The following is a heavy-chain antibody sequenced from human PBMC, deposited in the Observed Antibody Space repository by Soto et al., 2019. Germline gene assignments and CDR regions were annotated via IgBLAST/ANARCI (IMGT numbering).Heavy chain of an antibody. J-gene: IGHJ6*03. Sequence: GGSLRLSCAASGFTSNSNAMSWVRQAPGKGLEWVSAISGSGGSTYYADSVKGRFTISRDNSKNTLYLQMNSLRAEDTAVYYCAGYFDWLLPNYYYYYYYMDVWGQGTTVTVSS. CDR1: GFTSNSNA. V-gene: IGHV3-23*01. CDR3: AGYFDWLLPNYYYYYYYMDV. CDR2: ISGSGGST. D-gene: IGHD3-9*01.